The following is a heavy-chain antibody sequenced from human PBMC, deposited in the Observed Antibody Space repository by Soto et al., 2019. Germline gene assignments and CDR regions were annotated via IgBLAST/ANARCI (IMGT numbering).Heavy chain of an antibody. V-gene: IGHV3-15*01. J-gene: IGHJ4*02. CDR2: IDGGKT. CDR3: TSNAAAKVGTLSY. CDR1: GFNFNNAR. Sequence: GGSRRLSYAASGFNFNNARMSWVRQAPGKGLDWVGRIDGGKTDFAAPVEGRFTFSRDDSRNTLFLQMNSLKTEDTGVYYCTSNAAAKVGTLSYWGQGTLVTVSS. D-gene: IGHD1-26*01.